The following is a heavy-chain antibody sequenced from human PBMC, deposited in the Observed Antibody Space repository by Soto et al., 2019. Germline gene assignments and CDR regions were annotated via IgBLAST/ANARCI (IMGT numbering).Heavy chain of an antibody. CDR2: IYPNGGTT. CDR3: ARDAEGFDF. V-gene: IGHV1-46*01. CDR1: GYTFTNNY. J-gene: IGHJ4*02. Sequence: QVRLVQSGAEVKKPGASVKVSCKTSGYTFTNNYLHWVRQAPGQGLEWMGMIYPNGGTTRYAENFQGRLTLTMDTSTTTGYMEMTSLRSEDTALYFCARDAEGFDFWGQGTRVTVSS.